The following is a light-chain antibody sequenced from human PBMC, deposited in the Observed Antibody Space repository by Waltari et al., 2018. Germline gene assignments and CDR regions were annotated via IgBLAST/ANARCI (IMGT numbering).Light chain of an antibody. V-gene: IGLV1-44*01. CDR3: AAWDDSLNGLYV. CDR1: SSNIGSNT. Sequence: QSVLTQPPSASGTPGQRVTISCSGSSSNIGSNTVTWYQQLPGTAPKLLIYSNNQRPSGVPDRFSGSKSVTSASLAISGLQSEDEADYYCAAWDDSLNGLYVFGTGTKVTVL. CDR2: SNN. J-gene: IGLJ1*01.